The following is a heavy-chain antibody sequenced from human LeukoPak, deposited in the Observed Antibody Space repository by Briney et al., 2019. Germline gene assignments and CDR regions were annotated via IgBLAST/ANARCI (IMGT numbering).Heavy chain of an antibody. J-gene: IGHJ6*03. CDR2: LNSDGSIT. D-gene: IGHD3-9*01. V-gene: IGHV3-74*01. CDR3: ARSGYDILTAYDTQYYYYYMDV. Sequence: GGSLRLSCAASGVSFTTYWMHWVRQAPGKGLVWVSRLNSDGSITDYADSVKGRFTISRDNAKNSLYLQMNSLRAEDTAVYYCARSGYDILTAYDTQYYYYYMDVWGKGTTVTVSS. CDR1: GVSFTTYW.